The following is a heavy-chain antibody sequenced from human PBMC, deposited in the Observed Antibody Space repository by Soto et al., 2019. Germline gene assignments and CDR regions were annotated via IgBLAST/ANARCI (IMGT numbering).Heavy chain of an antibody. J-gene: IGHJ4*02. Sequence: AGGSLRLSCTASGFTFGDYAMSWVRQAPGKGLEWVGFIRSKAYGGTTEYAASVKSRFTISRDDSKSIAYLQMNSLKTEDTAVYYCTSVVPAPDYWGQGTLVTVSS. D-gene: IGHD2-2*01. CDR3: TSVVPAPDY. CDR2: IRSKAYGGTT. V-gene: IGHV3-49*04. CDR1: GFTFGDYA.